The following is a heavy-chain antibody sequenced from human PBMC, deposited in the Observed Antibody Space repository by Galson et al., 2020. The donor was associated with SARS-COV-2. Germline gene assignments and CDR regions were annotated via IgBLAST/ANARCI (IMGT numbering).Heavy chain of an antibody. CDR2: IYWNDDK. CDR3: AHQGGRGGTGMDV. Sequence: SGPTLVRPAETLTLTCTFSGFSLTAGGVGVNWVRQPPGKALEWLALIYWNDDKRYNSSLKRRLTITKDTSKNQVVLIMTNMDPVDTATNYCAHQGGRGGTGMDVWGQGTTVTVSS. J-gene: IGHJ6*02. V-gene: IGHV2-5*01. D-gene: IGHD3-16*01. CDR1: GFSLTAGGVG.